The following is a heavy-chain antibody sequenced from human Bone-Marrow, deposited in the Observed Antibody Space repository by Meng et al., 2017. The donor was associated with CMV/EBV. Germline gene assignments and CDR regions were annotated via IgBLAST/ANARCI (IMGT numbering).Heavy chain of an antibody. CDR3: AREVGYDFWSGYYVDY. J-gene: IGHJ4*02. CDR1: GFTFSSYS. D-gene: IGHD3-3*01. CDR2: ISSSSSYI. V-gene: IGHV3-21*01. Sequence: GGSRLSCAASGFTFSSYSMNWVRQAPGKGLEWVSSISSSSSYIYYADSVKGRFTISRDNAKNSLYLQMNSLRAEDTAVYYCAREVGYDFWSGYYVDYWGQGTLVTVSS.